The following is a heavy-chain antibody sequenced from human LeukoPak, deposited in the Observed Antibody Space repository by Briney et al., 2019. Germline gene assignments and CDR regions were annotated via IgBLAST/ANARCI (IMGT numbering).Heavy chain of an antibody. CDR2: ISSSSSYI. J-gene: IGHJ6*02. CDR1: GFTFSSYS. Sequence: PGGSLRLSCAASGFTFSSYSMNWVRQAPGKGLEWVSSISSSSSYIYYADSVKGRFTISRDNAKNSLYLQMNSLRAEDTAVYYCARGPRSKYNWNVWLYYYYGMDVWGQGTTVTVSS. D-gene: IGHD1-1*01. CDR3: ARGPRSKYNWNVWLYYYYGMDV. V-gene: IGHV3-21*01.